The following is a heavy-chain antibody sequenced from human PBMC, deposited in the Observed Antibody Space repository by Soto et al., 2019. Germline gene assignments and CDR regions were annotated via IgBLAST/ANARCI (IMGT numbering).Heavy chain of an antibody. D-gene: IGHD3-10*01. CDR2: IKSKTDGGTT. Sequence: KAGGSLRLSCAASGFTFSNAWMSWVRQAPGKGLEWVGRIKSKTDGGTTDYAAPVKGRFTISRDDSKNTLYLQMNSLKTEYTAVYYCTIDGGTYYYGSGSYGVLFGMDVWGQGTTVTVS. CDR3: TIDGGTYYYGSGSYGVLFGMDV. V-gene: IGHV3-15*01. J-gene: IGHJ6*02. CDR1: GFTFSNAW.